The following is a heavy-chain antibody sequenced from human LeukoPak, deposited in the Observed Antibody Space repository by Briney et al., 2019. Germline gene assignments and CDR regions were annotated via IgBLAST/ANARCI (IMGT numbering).Heavy chain of an antibody. V-gene: IGHV1-69*01. CDR3: ARGVSGIAVAGTEDL. CDR1: GGTFNNYA. J-gene: IGHJ5*02. D-gene: IGHD6-19*01. CDR2: TIPIYGTA. Sequence: GSSVNVSCKASGGTFNNYAINWVRQAPGQGLEWVGGTIPIYGTAHYAQKFQGRVTITADESTSTAYMELSSLRSEDTAVYYCARGVSGIAVAGTEDLWGQGTLVTVSS.